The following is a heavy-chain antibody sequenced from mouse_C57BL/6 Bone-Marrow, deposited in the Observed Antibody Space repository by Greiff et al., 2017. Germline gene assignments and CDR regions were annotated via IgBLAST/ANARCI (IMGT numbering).Heavy chain of an antibody. D-gene: IGHD1-1*01. CDR2: INPNSGTT. J-gene: IGHJ2*01. CDR3: ARETAYYYALDY. CDR1: GYSFTSYY. V-gene: IGHV1-39*01. Sequence: EVQLQQSGPELVKPGASVKMSCKASGYSFTSYYMHWVKQSPGQGLEWIGLINPNSGTTSYNEKFKSKATLTVDQSSSTAYMQLNSLTSEDSAVYYCARETAYYYALDYWGQGTTLTVSS.